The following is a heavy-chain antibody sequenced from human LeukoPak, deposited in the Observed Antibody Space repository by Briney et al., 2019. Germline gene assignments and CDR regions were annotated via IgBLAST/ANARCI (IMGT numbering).Heavy chain of an antibody. Sequence: PSETLSLTCTVSGGSISSYYWSWIRQPPGKGLEWIGEINHSGTTNYNPSLKSRVTISVDTSKNQFSLKLSSVTAADTAVYYCARGSSGYYPSFDYWGQGTLVTVSS. CDR1: GGSISSYY. CDR3: ARGSSGYYPSFDY. V-gene: IGHV4-34*01. D-gene: IGHD3-22*01. J-gene: IGHJ4*02. CDR2: INHSGTT.